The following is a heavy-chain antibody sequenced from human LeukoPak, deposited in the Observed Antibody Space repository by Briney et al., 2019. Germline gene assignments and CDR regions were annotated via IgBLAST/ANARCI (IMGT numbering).Heavy chain of an antibody. V-gene: IGHV1-18*01. CDR1: GYTFTSYG. D-gene: IGHD3-22*01. J-gene: IGHJ5*02. CDR3: AREEEYYYDSSGYSGNWFDP. CDR2: ISAYNGNT. Sequence: ASVKVSCKASGYTFTSYGISWVRQAPGQGLEWMGWISAYNGNTNYAQKLQGRVTMTTDTSTSTAYMELSSLRSEDTAVYYCAREEEYYYDSSGYSGNWFDPWGQGTLVTVSS.